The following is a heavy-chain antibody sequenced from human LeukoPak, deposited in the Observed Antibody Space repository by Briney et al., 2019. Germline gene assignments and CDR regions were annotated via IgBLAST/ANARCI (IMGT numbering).Heavy chain of an antibody. J-gene: IGHJ4*02. V-gene: IGHV4-30-2*01. CDR1: GGSISSDGYY. Sequence: SETLSLTCTVSGGSISSDGYYWAWIRQPPGKGLEWIGHIRHSGSTHYKSSLKSRVTISMDRSENQVSLKLNSVTAADTAVYYCARVVDYDSSGYFRYYFDYWGQGTLVTVSS. CDR2: IRHSGST. CDR3: ARVVDYDSSGYFRYYFDY. D-gene: IGHD3-22*01.